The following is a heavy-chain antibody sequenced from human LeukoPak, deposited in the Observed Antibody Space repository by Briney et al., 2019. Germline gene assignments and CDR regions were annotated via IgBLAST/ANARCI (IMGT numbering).Heavy chain of an antibody. CDR2: IKEDGSGK. Sequence: GGSLRLSCAASGFSFSGYWMSWVRQSPGKGLEWVANIKEDGSGKYYVDSVEGRFTISRDSAKNSLYLQINSLRDDDTAVYFCARGSGWLDYWGQGTLVTVSS. CDR3: ARGSGWLDY. J-gene: IGHJ4*02. CDR1: GFSFSGYW. V-gene: IGHV3-7*04. D-gene: IGHD6-19*01.